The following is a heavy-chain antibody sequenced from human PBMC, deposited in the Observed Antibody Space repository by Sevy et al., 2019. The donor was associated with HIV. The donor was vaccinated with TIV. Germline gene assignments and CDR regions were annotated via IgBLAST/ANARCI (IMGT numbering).Heavy chain of an antibody. Sequence: ASVKVSCKASGYTFTGYYLHWVRQAPGQGLEWMGWINPDNGVTNYAQKFQGRVTMTRDTSITTAYMGLSMLRSDDTAVYYCAREGVRASAAAGHNWFDPWGQGTLVTVSS. CDR3: AREGVRASAAAGHNWFDP. D-gene: IGHD6-13*01. CDR2: INPDNGVT. CDR1: GYTFTGYY. J-gene: IGHJ5*02. V-gene: IGHV1-2*02.